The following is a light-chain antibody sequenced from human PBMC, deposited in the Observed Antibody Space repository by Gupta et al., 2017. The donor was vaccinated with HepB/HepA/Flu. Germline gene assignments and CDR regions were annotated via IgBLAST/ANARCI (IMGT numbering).Light chain of an antibody. CDR1: QSLVFYDVNIY. V-gene: IGKV2-30*01. J-gene: IGKJ1*01. CDR3: MQRTGRPWT. CDR2: NVA. Sequence: VVLTQSLVSLPVTLGQPSSISSRSSQSLVFYDVNIYLRWFQQKTGQYPRRLINNVANRDSGVPDRCSGSGSGTDFTLRISRVEAEEVAVDYCMQRTGRPWTFGQGTKVE.